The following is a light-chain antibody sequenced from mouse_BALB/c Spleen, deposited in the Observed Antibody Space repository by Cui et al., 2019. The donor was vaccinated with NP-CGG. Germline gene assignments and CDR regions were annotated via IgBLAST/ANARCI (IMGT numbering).Light chain of an antibody. Sequence: AFLTQESPLTTSPGETVTLTCRSSTGAVTTSNYANWVQEKPDHLFTGLIGGTNNRAPGVPARFSGSLIGDKAALTITGAQTDDEAIYFCALWYSNHWVFGGGTKLTVL. J-gene: IGLJ1*01. CDR2: GTN. CDR1: TGAVTTSNY. CDR3: ALWYSNHWV. V-gene: IGLV1*01.